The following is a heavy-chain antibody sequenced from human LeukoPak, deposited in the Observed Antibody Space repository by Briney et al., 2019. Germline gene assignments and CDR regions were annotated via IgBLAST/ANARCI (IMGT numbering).Heavy chain of an antibody. CDR2: ISGSGGSA. D-gene: IGHD1-1*01. CDR1: GFTFSSYA. Sequence: GGSLRLSCAASGFTFSSYAMSWVRQAPGKGLEWVSAISGSGGSAYYADSVKGRFTISRDNSKITLYLQMNSLRAEDTAVYYCAKGFLEAFDIWGQGTMVTVSS. J-gene: IGHJ3*02. CDR3: AKGFLEAFDI. V-gene: IGHV3-23*01.